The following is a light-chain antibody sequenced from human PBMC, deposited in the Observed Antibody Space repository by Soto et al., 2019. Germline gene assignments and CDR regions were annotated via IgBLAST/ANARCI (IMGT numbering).Light chain of an antibody. CDR1: LTVGSW. Sequence: DIVLTQSPSTLYATDGDRVTITCRASLTVGSWLAWYQQKPGKAPRLLIYKAFSLETGVPSRFSGSGFGTEFTLTISSLQPDDFATYYCQQYNSYPTFGQGTKVDIK. CDR3: QQYNSYPT. J-gene: IGKJ1*01. V-gene: IGKV1-5*03. CDR2: KAF.